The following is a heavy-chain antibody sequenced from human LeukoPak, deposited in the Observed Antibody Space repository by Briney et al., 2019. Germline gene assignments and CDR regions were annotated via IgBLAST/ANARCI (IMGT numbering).Heavy chain of an antibody. CDR2: ISSSSSYI. V-gene: IGHV3-21*01. D-gene: IGHD1-1*01. Sequence: PGGSLRLSCAASGFTFSSYSMNWVRQAPGKGLEWVSSISSSSSYIYYADSVKGRFTISRDNAKNSLYLQMDSLRGEDTAVYYCAKDYHWLVDYWGQGTLVTVSS. CDR3: AKDYHWLVDY. CDR1: GFTFSSYS. J-gene: IGHJ4*02.